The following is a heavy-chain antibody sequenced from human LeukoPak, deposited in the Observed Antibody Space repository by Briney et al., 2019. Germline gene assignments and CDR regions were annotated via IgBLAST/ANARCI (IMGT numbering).Heavy chain of an antibody. D-gene: IGHD3-10*01. CDR3: ARLRGPWYYGSGSYYPNWFDP. CDR2: IYYSGST. J-gene: IGHJ5*02. Sequence: SETLSLTCTVSGGSISSCYWSWIRQPPGKGLEWIGYIYYSGSTNYNPSLKSRVTISVDTSKNQFSLKLSSVTAADTAVYYCARLRGPWYYGSGSYYPNWFDPWGQGTLVTVSS. CDR1: GGSISSCY. V-gene: IGHV4-59*12.